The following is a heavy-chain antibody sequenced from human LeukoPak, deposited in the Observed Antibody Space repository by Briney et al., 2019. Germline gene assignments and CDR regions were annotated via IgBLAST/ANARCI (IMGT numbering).Heavy chain of an antibody. CDR3: ARDAIENYDFWSRSYYYFDY. J-gene: IGHJ4*02. CDR2: INPSGGST. D-gene: IGHD3-3*01. V-gene: IGHV1-46*01. Sequence: ASVKVSCKSSGYTFTSYYIHWVRQAPGQGLEWMGIINPSGGSTTYAQGFQGRVTMTSDTSTSTVYMELSSLRSEDTAVYYCARDAIENYDFWSRSYYYFDYWGQGTLVTVSS. CDR1: GYTFTSYY.